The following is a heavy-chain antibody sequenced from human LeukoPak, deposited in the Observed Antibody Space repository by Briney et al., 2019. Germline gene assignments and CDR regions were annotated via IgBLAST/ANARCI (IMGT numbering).Heavy chain of an antibody. Sequence: ASVKVSCKASGYTFTSYYKHWVRRAPGQGLEWMGIINPSGGSTSYAQKFQGRVTMTRDTSTSTVYMELSSLRSEDTAVYYCARDFTVTGFDYWGQGTLVTVSS. J-gene: IGHJ4*02. CDR1: GYTFTSYY. CDR2: INPSGGST. V-gene: IGHV1-46*01. CDR3: ARDFTVTGFDY. D-gene: IGHD4-17*01.